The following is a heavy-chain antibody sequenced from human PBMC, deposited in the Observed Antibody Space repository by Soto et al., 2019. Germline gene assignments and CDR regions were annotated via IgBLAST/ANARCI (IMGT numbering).Heavy chain of an antibody. CDR1: GGSMSSSSYY. D-gene: IGHD4-17*01. V-gene: IGHV4-39*01. J-gene: IGHJ4*02. Sequence: SETLSLTCTVSGGSMSSSSYYWGWIRQPPGKGLEWIGSIHLGGRTYYNPSLKSRLTMSVDTSKKQLSLKLSSLTAADTAVYYCERQPNYGCGDFWPSAYWGLGALVTVS. CDR2: IHLGGRT. CDR3: ERQPNYGCGDFWPSAY.